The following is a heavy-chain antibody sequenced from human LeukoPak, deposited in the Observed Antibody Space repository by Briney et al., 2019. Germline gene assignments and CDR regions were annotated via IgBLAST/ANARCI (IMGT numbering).Heavy chain of an antibody. J-gene: IGHJ4*02. CDR3: AKDTRKGRYSSSWPPD. V-gene: IGHV3-23*01. Sequence: PGGSLRLSCAASGFTVSSNYMSWVRQAPGKGLEWVSAISGSGGSTYYADSVKGRFTISRDNSKNTLYLQMNSLRAEDTAVYYCAKDTRKGRYSSSWPPDWGQGTLVTVSS. D-gene: IGHD6-13*01. CDR1: GFTVSSNY. CDR2: ISGSGGST.